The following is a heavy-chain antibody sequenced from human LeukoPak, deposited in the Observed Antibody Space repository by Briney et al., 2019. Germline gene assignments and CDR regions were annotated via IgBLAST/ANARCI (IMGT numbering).Heavy chain of an antibody. CDR1: GGSFSGYY. Sequence: SETLSLTCAVYGGSFSGYYWSWIRQPPGKGLEWIGEINHSGSTNYNPSLKSRVTISVDTSKNQFSLKLSSVTAADTAVYYCARGGRLRYFDWLYTYYFDYWGQGTLVTVSS. D-gene: IGHD3-9*01. J-gene: IGHJ4*02. V-gene: IGHV4-34*01. CDR2: INHSGST. CDR3: ARGGRLRYFDWLYTYYFDY.